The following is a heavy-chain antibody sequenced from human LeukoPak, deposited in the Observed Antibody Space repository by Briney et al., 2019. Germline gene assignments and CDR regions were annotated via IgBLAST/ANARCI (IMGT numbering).Heavy chain of an antibody. Sequence: SETLSLTRTVSGGSISSYYWSWIRQPPGKGLEWIGYIYYSGSTNYNPSLKSRVTISVDTSKNQFSLKLSSVTAADTAVYYCARDLGRYGDYPPGNGMDVWGQGTTVTVSS. CDR2: IYYSGST. J-gene: IGHJ6*02. V-gene: IGHV4-59*01. CDR1: GGSISSYY. CDR3: ARDLGRYGDYPPGNGMDV. D-gene: IGHD4-17*01.